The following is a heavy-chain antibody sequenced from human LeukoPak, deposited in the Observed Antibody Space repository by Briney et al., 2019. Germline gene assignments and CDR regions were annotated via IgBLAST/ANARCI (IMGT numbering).Heavy chain of an antibody. CDR1: GGSFSGYY. D-gene: IGHD4-17*01. V-gene: IGHV4-34*01. CDR3: AIYGDYTFDY. Sequence: MASETLSLTCAVYGGSFSGYYRSWIRQPPGKGLEWIGKINHSGSTNYNPSLKSRVTMSVDTSKNQFPLNLSSVTAADTAVYYCAIYGDYTFDYWGQGTLVTVSS. J-gene: IGHJ4*02. CDR2: INHSGST.